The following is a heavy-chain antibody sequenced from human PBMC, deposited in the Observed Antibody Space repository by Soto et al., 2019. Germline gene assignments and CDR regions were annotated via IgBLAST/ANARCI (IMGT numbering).Heavy chain of an antibody. CDR3: TTDSAVVVPAATEYYYYYGMDV. CDR2: IKSKTDGGTT. CDR1: GFTFSNAW. V-gene: IGHV3-15*07. D-gene: IGHD2-2*01. Sequence: GGSLRLSCAASGFTFSNAWMNWVRQAPGKGLEWVGRIKSKTDGGTTDYAAPVKGRFTISRDDSKNTLYLQMNSLKTEDTAVYYCTTDSAVVVPAATEYYYYYGMDVWGQGTTVTVSS. J-gene: IGHJ6*02.